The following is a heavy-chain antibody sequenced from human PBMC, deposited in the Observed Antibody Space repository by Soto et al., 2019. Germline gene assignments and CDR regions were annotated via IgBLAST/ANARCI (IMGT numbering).Heavy chain of an antibody. J-gene: IGHJ3*02. Sequence: GGSLRLSCAASGFTFDDYAMHWVRQAPGKGLEWVSGISWNSGSIGYADSVKGRFTISRDNAKNSLYLQMNSLRAEDTALYYCAKDGYSSSPRAFDIWGQGTMVTVSS. CDR3: AKDGYSSSPRAFDI. CDR2: ISWNSGSI. D-gene: IGHD6-6*01. CDR1: GFTFDDYA. V-gene: IGHV3-9*01.